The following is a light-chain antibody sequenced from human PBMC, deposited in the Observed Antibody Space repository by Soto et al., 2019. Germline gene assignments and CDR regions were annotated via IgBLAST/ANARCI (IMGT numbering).Light chain of an antibody. Sequence: QSVLTQPPSASGTPGQRVTISCSGSSSNIGSDYVYWYQQFPGTAPKLLIYRNNQRPSGVPDRFSGSKSGTSASLAISGLRSEDEADYYCAAWDDSLSGDVFGTGTRSPS. V-gene: IGLV1-47*01. CDR2: RNN. J-gene: IGLJ1*01. CDR1: SSNIGSDY. CDR3: AAWDDSLSGDV.